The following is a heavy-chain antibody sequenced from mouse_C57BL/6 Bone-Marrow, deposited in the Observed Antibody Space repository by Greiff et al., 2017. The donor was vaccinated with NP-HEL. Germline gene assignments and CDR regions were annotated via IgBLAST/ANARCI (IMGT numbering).Heavy chain of an antibody. V-gene: IGHV5-4*01. CDR1: GFTFSSYA. Sequence: EVQVVESGGGLVKPGGSLKLSCAASGFTFSSYAMSWVRQTPEKRLEWVATISDGGSYTYYPDNVKGRFTISRDNAKNNLYLQMSHLKSEDTAMDYCGRDGYGYDEFAYWGQGTLVTVSA. J-gene: IGHJ3*01. CDR2: ISDGGSYT. D-gene: IGHD2-2*01. CDR3: GRDGYGYDEFAY.